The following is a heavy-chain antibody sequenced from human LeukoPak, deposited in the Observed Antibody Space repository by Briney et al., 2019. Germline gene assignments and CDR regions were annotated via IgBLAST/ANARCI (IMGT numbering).Heavy chain of an antibody. Sequence: SETLSLTCAVYGGSFSSYYWSWIRQPPGKGLEWIGEITHSGSTNYNPSLKSRVTISLDTSKSQFSLNLSSVTAADTAVYHCAKFLGGPNTPFDYWGQGTLVTVSS. CDR2: ITHSGST. D-gene: IGHD3-16*01. CDR3: AKFLGGPNTPFDY. V-gene: IGHV4-34*01. CDR1: GGSFSSYY. J-gene: IGHJ4*02.